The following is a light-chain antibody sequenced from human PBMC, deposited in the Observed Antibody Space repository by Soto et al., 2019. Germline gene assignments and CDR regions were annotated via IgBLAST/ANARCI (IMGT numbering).Light chain of an antibody. J-gene: IGKJ1*01. CDR3: QQSYSTPGT. CDR1: QSISSY. Sequence: DIQMTQSPSSRSASVGDRFTITCRASQSISSYLNWYQQKPGEAPKLLIYAASSLQSGVPSRFSGSGSGTDFTLTISSLQPEDFATYYCQQSYSTPGTFGQGTKVDIK. V-gene: IGKV1-39*01. CDR2: AAS.